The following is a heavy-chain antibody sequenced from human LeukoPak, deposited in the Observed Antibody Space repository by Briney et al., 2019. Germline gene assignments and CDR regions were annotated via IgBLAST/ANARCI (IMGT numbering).Heavy chain of an antibody. J-gene: IGHJ4*02. CDR1: GFTFSSYD. Sequence: GGSLRLSCAASGFTFSSYDMHWVRQVTGKGLEWVSSIHTAGDTHYSGSVKGRFTISRDNAKNSLYLQMNSLRAEDTALYYCAKAGGDSYGGRGYFDYWGQGTLVTVSS. CDR2: IHTAGDT. V-gene: IGHV3-13*01. D-gene: IGHD5-18*01. CDR3: AKAGGDSYGGRGYFDY.